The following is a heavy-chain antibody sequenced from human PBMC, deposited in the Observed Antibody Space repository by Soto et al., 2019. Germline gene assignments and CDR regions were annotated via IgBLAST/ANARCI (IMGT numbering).Heavy chain of an antibody. CDR3: ARGTGSYSSDY. D-gene: IGHD3-10*01. V-gene: IGHV4-31*03. CDR1: GGSISSGNYY. Sequence: QVQLQESGPGLVKPSQTLSLTCTVSGGSISSGNYYWSWIRQHPGKGLEWIGYINYSGSTYYKASLKRRGTISVDTSKNQVSLKLSSVTGADTAVYYCARGTGSYSSDYWGQGTLVTVSS. J-gene: IGHJ4*02. CDR2: INYSGST.